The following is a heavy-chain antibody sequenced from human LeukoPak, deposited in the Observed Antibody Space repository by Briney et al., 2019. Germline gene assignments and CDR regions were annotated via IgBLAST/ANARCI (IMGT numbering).Heavy chain of an antibody. CDR2: INHSGST. D-gene: IGHD3-3*01. V-gene: IGHV4-34*01. Sequence: PSETLSLTCAVYGGSFSGYYWSWIRQPPGKGLEWIGEINHSGSTNYNPSLRSRVTISVDTSKNQFSLKLSSVTAADTAVYYCARGGGLFPRYFQHWGQGTLVTVSS. CDR3: ARGGGLFPRYFQH. CDR1: GGSFSGYY. J-gene: IGHJ1*01.